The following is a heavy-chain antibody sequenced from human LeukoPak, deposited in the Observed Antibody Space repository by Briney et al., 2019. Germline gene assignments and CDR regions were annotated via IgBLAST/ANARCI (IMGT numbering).Heavy chain of an antibody. CDR3: ARDKSWDY. CDR1: GYSFTAFY. Sequence: APVKVSCKTSGYSFTAFYIHWVRQAPGQGLEWMGWIHPRRGDTNYAQKFQGRVTMTRDTSISTAYLELSRLRSDDTAVYYCARDKSWDYWGQGTLVTVSS. V-gene: IGHV1-2*02. J-gene: IGHJ4*02. CDR2: IHPRRGDT.